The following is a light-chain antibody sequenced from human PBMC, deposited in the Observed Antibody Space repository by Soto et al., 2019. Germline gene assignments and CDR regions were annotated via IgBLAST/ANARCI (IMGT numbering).Light chain of an antibody. V-gene: IGKV1-33*01. CDR2: DAS. J-gene: IGKJ4*01. CDR1: QDISNY. Sequence: DIQMTQSPSSLSASVGDRVTITCQASQDISNYLNWYQQKPGKAPKLLIYDASNLETGDPSRFSGSGSATDFTFTISSVQPEDIATYYCQQYDNLPLTFGGGTKVEIK. CDR3: QQYDNLPLT.